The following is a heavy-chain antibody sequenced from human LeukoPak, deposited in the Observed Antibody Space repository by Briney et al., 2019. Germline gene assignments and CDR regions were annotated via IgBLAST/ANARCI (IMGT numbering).Heavy chain of an antibody. CDR2: IYYSGST. V-gene: IGHV4-39*01. CDR1: GGSISSSSYY. Sequence: SENLSLTCTVSGGSISSSSYYWGWIRQPPGKGLEWIGSIYYSGSTYYNPSLKSRVTISVDTSKNQFSLKLSSVTAADTAVYYCARARRITIFGVVTGNAFDIWGQGTMVTVSS. D-gene: IGHD3-3*01. J-gene: IGHJ3*02. CDR3: ARARRITIFGVVTGNAFDI.